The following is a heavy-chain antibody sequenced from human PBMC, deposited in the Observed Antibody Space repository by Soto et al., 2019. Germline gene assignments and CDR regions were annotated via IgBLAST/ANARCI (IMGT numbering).Heavy chain of an antibody. D-gene: IGHD3-22*01. CDR3: AKCPRYYDSSGYYIY. CDR1: GFTFSSYA. J-gene: IGHJ4*02. CDR2: ISGSGGST. Sequence: PGGSLRLSCAASGFTFSSYAMSWVRQAPGKGLEWVSAISGSGGSTYYADSVKGRFTISRDNSKNTLYLQMNSLRAEDTAVYCCAKCPRYYDSSGYYIYWGQGTLVTVSS. V-gene: IGHV3-23*01.